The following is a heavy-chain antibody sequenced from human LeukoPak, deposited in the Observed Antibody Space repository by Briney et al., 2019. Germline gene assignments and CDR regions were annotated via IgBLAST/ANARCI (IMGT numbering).Heavy chain of an antibody. CDR1: GYTFTSYG. J-gene: IGHJ4*02. D-gene: IGHD1-26*01. CDR2: IIPIFGTA. CDR3: ARDPRGELNFDY. V-gene: IGHV1-69*06. Sequence: ASVKVSCKASGYTFTSYGISWVRQAPGQGLEWMGGIIPIFGTANYAQKFQGRVTITADKSTSTAYMELSSLRSEDTAVYYCARDPRGELNFDYWGQGTLVAVSS.